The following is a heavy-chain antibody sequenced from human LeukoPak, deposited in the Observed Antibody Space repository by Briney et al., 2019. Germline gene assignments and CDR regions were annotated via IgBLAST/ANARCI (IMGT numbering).Heavy chain of an antibody. V-gene: IGHV1-2*02. CDR1: GYTFTGYY. J-gene: IGHJ6*03. Sequence: ASVKVSCKASGYTFTGYYMHWVRQAPGQGLEWMGWINPNSGGTNYAQKFQGRVTMTRDTSISTAYMELSRLRSDDTAVYYCARDIGYSSSWYEYYYYMDVWGKGITVTVSS. D-gene: IGHD6-13*01. CDR2: INPNSGGT. CDR3: ARDIGYSSSWYEYYYYMDV.